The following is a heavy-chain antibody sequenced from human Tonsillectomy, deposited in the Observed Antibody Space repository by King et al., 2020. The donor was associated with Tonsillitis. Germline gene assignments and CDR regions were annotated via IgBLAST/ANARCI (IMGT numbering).Heavy chain of an antibody. CDR2: IYYTGTT. CDR1: GGSISPYY. Sequence: QLQESGPGLVKPSETLSLTCTVSGGSISPYYWTWIRQPPGKGLEWIAYIYYTGTTIYNPSLRSRVTMSVDTSTSQIFLNLSSVTAADTAVYYCARRGGYPFALDIWGQGTMVTVSS. CDR3: ARRGGYPFALDI. D-gene: IGHD2-15*01. J-gene: IGHJ3*02. V-gene: IGHV4-59*08.